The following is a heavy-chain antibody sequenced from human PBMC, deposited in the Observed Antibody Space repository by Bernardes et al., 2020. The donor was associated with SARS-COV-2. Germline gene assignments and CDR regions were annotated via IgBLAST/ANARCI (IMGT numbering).Heavy chain of an antibody. CDR1: GFPFNTYG. Sequence: SLRLSCAASGFPFNTYGMHWVRQAPGKGLEWVAVIWFDGSNKWYADSVKGRFTIARDNSQSTLYLQMNSLRVDDTAVYYCATNFFGFLDHWGQGTLVTVSS. CDR2: IWFDGSNK. J-gene: IGHJ4*02. V-gene: IGHV3-33*01. CDR3: ATNFFGFLDH. D-gene: IGHD2-8*01.